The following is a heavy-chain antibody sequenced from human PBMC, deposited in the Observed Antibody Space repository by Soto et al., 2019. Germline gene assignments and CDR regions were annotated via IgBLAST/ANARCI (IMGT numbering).Heavy chain of an antibody. CDR3: ARGAGSYPIRMDV. CDR1: GFTFSSYE. CDR2: ISSSGTTI. J-gene: IGHJ6*02. V-gene: IGHV3-48*03. D-gene: IGHD3-10*01. Sequence: PGGSLRLSCAVSGFTFSSYEMKWVRQAPGKGLEWVSYISSSGTTIHYADSVKGRFTISRDNAKNSLILQMNRLRAEDTAVYYCARGAGSYPIRMDVWGQGTTVTVSS.